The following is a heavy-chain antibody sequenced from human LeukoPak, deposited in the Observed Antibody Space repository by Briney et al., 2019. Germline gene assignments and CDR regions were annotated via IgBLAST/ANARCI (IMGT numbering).Heavy chain of an antibody. V-gene: IGHV3-23*01. CDR2: IIGSGVTT. CDR3: AKAGVYDFWSGYYPLDY. D-gene: IGHD3-3*01. CDR1: GFTFSSYA. J-gene: IGHJ4*02. Sequence: QPGGSLRLSCAASGFTFSSYAMSWVRQAPGKGLGWVSAIIGSGVTTYYAASVKGRFTISRDNPKNTLYLQMNSLRAEATAVYYCAKAGVYDFWSGYYPLDYWGQGTLVTVSS.